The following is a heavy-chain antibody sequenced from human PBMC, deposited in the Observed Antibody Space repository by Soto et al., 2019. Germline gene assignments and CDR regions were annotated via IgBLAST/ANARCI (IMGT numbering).Heavy chain of an antibody. CDR2: IKRKTDGGTT. CDR3: TTGITIFGVVIREGYYMDV. V-gene: IGHV3-15*01. J-gene: IGHJ6*03. D-gene: IGHD3-3*01. Sequence: EVQLVESGGGLVKPGGSLRLSCAASGFTFSNAWMSWVRQAPGKVLEWVGRIKRKTDGGTTDYAAPVKGRFTISRDDSKNTLYLQMKSLKTEDTAVYYWTTGITIFGVVIREGYYMDVWGKGTTVTVSS. CDR1: GFTFSNAW.